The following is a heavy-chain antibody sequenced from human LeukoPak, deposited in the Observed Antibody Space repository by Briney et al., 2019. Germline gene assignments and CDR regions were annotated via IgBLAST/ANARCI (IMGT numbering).Heavy chain of an antibody. CDR2: IRSKANSFAT. V-gene: IGHV3-73*01. Sequence: PGGSLRLSCAASGFTFSGSAMHWVRQASGKGLEWVGRIRSKANSFATAYAGSVKGRFTLSRDDSKNTAFLQMNSLKTEDTAVYYCTFSYISMVLSQPREFDYWGQGTLVTVSS. CDR3: TFSYISMVLSQPREFDY. CDR1: GFTFSGSA. D-gene: IGHD3-10*01. J-gene: IGHJ4*02.